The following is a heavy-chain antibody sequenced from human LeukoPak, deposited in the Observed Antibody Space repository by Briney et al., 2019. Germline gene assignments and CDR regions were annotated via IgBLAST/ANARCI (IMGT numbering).Heavy chain of an antibody. CDR3: ASPGAYY. CDR1: GFTFSSYA. CDR2: ISSNGGST. J-gene: IGHJ4*02. V-gene: IGHV3-64*01. Sequence: GGSLRLSCAASGFTFSSYAMHWVRQAPGKGLEYVSAISSNGGSTYYANSVKGRFTISRDNSKNTLYLQMGSLRAEDMAVYHCASPGAYYWGQGTLVTVSS.